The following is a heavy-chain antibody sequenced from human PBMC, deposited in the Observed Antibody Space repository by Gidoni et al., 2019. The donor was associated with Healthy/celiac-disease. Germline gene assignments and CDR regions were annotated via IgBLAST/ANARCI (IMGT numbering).Heavy chain of an antibody. CDR1: GFTFSSYW. V-gene: IGHV3-7*01. D-gene: IGHD3-22*01. CDR3: ARDNRHYDSSGYFPFSAFDI. CDR2: IKQDGSEK. J-gene: IGHJ3*02. Sequence: EVQLVESGGGLVQPGGSLRLSCAASGFTFSSYWMSWVRQAPGKGLEWVANIKQDGSEKYYVDSVKGRFTISRDNAKNSLYLQMNSLRAEDTAVYYCARDNRHYDSSGYFPFSAFDIWGQGTMVTVSS.